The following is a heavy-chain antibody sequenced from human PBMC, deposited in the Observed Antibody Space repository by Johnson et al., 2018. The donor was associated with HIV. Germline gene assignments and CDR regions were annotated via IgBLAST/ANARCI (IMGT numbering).Heavy chain of an antibody. Sequence: EVQLVESGGGVVQPGRSLRLSCAASGFTFSSYWMSWVRQAPGKGLEWVANIKQDGSEKYYVDSVKGRFTISRDNAKNSLYLQMNSLRAGDTAVYYCARVMQADAFDIWGQGTMVTVSS. V-gene: IGHV3-7*02. CDR3: ARVMQADAFDI. CDR1: GFTFSSYW. J-gene: IGHJ3*02. D-gene: IGHD2-8*01. CDR2: IKQDGSEK.